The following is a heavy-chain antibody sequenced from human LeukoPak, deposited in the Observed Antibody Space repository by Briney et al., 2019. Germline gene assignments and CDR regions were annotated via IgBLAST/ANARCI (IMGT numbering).Heavy chain of an antibody. CDR3: GRVYYDILTGFPSYSDY. V-gene: IGHV1-18*01. J-gene: IGHJ4*02. D-gene: IGHD3-9*01. CDR2: INIDDGNT. CDR1: GYRFPTYG. Sequence: GASVKVSCKASGYRFPTYGIHWVRQAPGQGLEWMGWINIDDGNTEYAQKFHGRVTLTRDTSTSIAYMELRSLTSDGTALYYCGRVYYDILTGFPSYSDYWGQGTLVTVSS.